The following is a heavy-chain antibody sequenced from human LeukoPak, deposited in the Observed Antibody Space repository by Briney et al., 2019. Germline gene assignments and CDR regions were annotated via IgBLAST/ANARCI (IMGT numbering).Heavy chain of an antibody. J-gene: IGHJ4*02. CDR1: GFTASSNY. D-gene: IGHD2/OR15-2a*01. V-gene: IGHV3-53*01. Sequence: PGGSLRLSCAASGFTASSNYMNWVRRAPGKGLEWVSVIYSGGSTYYADSVKGRFTISRDNSKNTLYLQMNSLRAEDTAVYYCARRYYGLLDYWGQGTLVTVSS. CDR2: IYSGGST. CDR3: ARRYYGLLDY.